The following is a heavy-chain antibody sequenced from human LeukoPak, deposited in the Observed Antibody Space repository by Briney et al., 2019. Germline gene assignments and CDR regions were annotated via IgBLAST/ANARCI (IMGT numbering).Heavy chain of an antibody. V-gene: IGHV4-59*01. CDR2: IYYSGST. CDR1: GGSISSYY. D-gene: IGHD1-20*01. J-gene: IGHJ5*02. Sequence: SETLSLTCTVSGGSISSYYWSWIRQPPGKGLEWIGYIYYSGSTNYNPSLKSRVTISVDTSKNQFSLKLSSVTAADTVVYYCARDGISNWNDVGFDPWGQGTLVTVSS. CDR3: ARDGISNWNDVGFDP.